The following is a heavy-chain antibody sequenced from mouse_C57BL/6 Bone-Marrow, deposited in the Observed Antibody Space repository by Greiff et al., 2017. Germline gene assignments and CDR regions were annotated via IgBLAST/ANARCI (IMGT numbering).Heavy chain of an antibody. V-gene: IGHV1-55*01. CDR3: ARCSVTTVVAEGY. D-gene: IGHD1-1*01. CDR2: IYPGSGST. Sequence: VQLQQPGAELVKPGASVKMSCKASGYTFTSYWITWVKQRPGQGLEWIGDIYPGSGSTNYNEKFKSKATLTVDTSSSTAYMQLSSLTSEDSAVYYCARCSVTTVVAEGYWGQGTTLTVSS. J-gene: IGHJ2*01. CDR1: GYTFTSYW.